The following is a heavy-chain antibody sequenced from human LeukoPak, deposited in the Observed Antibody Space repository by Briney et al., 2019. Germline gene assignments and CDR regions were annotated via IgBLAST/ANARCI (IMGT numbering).Heavy chain of an antibody. D-gene: IGHD4/OR15-4a*01. J-gene: IGHJ4*02. CDR3: ARDANPYLGDYFDY. CDR2: IYYSGXX. V-gene: IGHV4-59*01. Sequence: PSETLSLTXTVSGGSXXXXXXXXIRQXPGXXXXXXXXIYYSGXXXXNXSXXXXXXXXXDTSKDQFSLKLSSVTAADTAVYYCARDANPYLGDYFDYWGQGTLVTVSS. CDR1: GGSXXXXX.